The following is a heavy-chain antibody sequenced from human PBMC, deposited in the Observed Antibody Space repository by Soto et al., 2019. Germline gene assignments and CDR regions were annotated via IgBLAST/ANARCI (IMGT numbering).Heavy chain of an antibody. CDR2: INPNSGGT. CDR1: GYTFTGYY. CDR3: ASQYYYDSSGYYYDWYFDL. J-gene: IGHJ2*01. D-gene: IGHD3-22*01. V-gene: IGHV1-2*02. Sequence: QVQLVQSGAEVKKPGASVKVSCKASGYTFTGYYMHWVRQAPGQGLEWMGWINPNSGGTNHAQKFQGRVTMTRDTSISTAYMELSRLRSDDTAVYYCASQYYYDSSGYYYDWYFDLWGRGTLVTVSS.